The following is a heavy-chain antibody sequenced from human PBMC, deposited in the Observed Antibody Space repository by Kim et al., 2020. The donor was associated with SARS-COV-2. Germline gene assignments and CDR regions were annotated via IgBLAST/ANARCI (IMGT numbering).Heavy chain of an antibody. J-gene: IGHJ6*02. Sequence: LKSRVTISVDTSKNQFSLKLSSVTAADTAVYYCARETAVAGTDYYYGMDVWGQGTTVTVSS. CDR3: ARETAVAGTDYYYGMDV. D-gene: IGHD6-19*01. V-gene: IGHV4-59*01.